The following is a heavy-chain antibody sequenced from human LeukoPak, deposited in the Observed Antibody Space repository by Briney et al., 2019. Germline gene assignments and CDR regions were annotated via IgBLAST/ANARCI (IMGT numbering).Heavy chain of an antibody. D-gene: IGHD6-13*01. J-gene: IGHJ4*02. V-gene: IGHV4-34*01. CDR2: INHSGST. CDR3: ARGSSSSGRLLDY. CDR1: GGSCSGYY. Sequence: SETLSLTCAVYGGSCSGYYWSLIRQPPGKGLEWIGEINHSGSTNYNPSLKSRVTISVDTSKNQFSLKLSSVTAADTAVYYCARGSSSSGRLLDYWGQGTLVTVSS.